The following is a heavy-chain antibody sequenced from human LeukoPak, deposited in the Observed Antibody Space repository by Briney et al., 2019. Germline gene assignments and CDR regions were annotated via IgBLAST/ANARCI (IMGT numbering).Heavy chain of an antibody. V-gene: IGHV4-39*01. Sequence: PSETLSLTCTVSGGSTSSSNYYWGWIRQPPGKGLEWIGGIHYSGNTYYNPSLKSRVTIAVDTSKNQFSLKLSSVTAADTAVYYCARLGAGPTYYDFWSGYSSFYFDYWGQGTLVTVSS. D-gene: IGHD3-3*01. J-gene: IGHJ4*02. CDR1: GGSTSSSNYY. CDR2: IHYSGNT. CDR3: ARLGAGPTYYDFWSGYSSFYFDY.